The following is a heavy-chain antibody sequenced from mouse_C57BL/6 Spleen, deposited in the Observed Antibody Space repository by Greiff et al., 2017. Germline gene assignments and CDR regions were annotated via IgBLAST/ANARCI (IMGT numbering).Heavy chain of an antibody. CDR1: GFNIKDYY. Sequence: EVKLQQSGAELVKPGASVKLSCTASGFNIKDYYMHWVKQRTEQGLEWIGRIDPEDGETKYAPKFQGKATITADTSSNTAYLQLSSLTSEDTAVYYCAPLFYGSSSYWYFDVWGTGTTVTVSS. V-gene: IGHV14-2*01. CDR3: APLFYGSSSYWYFDV. J-gene: IGHJ1*03. CDR2: IDPEDGET. D-gene: IGHD1-1*01.